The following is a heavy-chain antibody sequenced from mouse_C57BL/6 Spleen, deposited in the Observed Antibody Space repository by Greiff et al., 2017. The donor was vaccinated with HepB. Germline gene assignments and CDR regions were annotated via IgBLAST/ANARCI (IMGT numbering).Heavy chain of an antibody. J-gene: IGHJ2*01. D-gene: IGHD4-1*01. CDR3: ARGLGRWDY. CDR1: GFTFSDYY. CDR2: INYDGSST. V-gene: IGHV5-16*01. Sequence: EVKLVESEGGLVQPGSSMKLSCTASGFTFSDYYMAWVRQVPEKGLEWVANINYDGSSTYYLDSLKSRFIISRDNAKNILYLQMSSLKSEDTATYYCARGLGRWDYWGQGTTLTVSS.